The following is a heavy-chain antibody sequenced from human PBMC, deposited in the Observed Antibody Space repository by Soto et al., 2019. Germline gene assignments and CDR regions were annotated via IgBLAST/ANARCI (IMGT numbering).Heavy chain of an antibody. Sequence: SETLSLTCTVSGGSISSGDYYWSWIRQPPGKGLEWIGYIYYSGSTYYNPSLKSRVTISVDTSKNQFSLKLSSVTAADTAVYYCARARYDFWSGYSPYYFDYWGQGTLVTVSS. CDR1: GGSISSGDYY. CDR3: ARARYDFWSGYSPYYFDY. J-gene: IGHJ4*02. D-gene: IGHD3-3*01. V-gene: IGHV4-30-4*01. CDR2: IYYSGST.